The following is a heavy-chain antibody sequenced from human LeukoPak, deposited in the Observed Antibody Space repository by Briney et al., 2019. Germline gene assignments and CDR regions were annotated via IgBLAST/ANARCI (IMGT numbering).Heavy chain of an antibody. D-gene: IGHD3-10*01. CDR1: GYTFTSYG. CDR2: ISAYNGNT. CDR3: ARDTLWFGELSGMDV. V-gene: IGHV1-18*01. Sequence: ASVKVSCKASGYTFTSYGISWVRQAPGQGLEWMGWISAYNGNTNYAQKLQGRVTMTTDTSTSTAYMELRSLRSDDTAVYYCARDTLWFGELSGMDVWGQGTMVTVSS. J-gene: IGHJ6*02.